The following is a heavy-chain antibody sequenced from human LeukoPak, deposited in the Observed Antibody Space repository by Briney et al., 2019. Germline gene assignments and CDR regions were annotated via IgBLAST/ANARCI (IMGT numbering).Heavy chain of an antibody. CDR3: ARGRKDCSAGNCYSDY. Sequence: GGSLRLSCAASGFTFGNYWMNWVRQAPGKGLQWVANIQEAGSEKYYVDSVKGRFTISRDNAENSLYLQMNSLRAEDTAVYYCARGRKDCSAGNCYSDYWGQGTLVTVSS. V-gene: IGHV3-7*01. D-gene: IGHD2-15*01. J-gene: IGHJ4*02. CDR2: IQEAGSEK. CDR1: GFTFGNYW.